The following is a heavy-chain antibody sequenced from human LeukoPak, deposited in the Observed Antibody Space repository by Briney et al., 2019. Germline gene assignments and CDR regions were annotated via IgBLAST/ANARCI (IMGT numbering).Heavy chain of an antibody. CDR3: ARHRSPSSLSYFDI. J-gene: IGHJ4*02. CDR2: IYTSETT. Sequence: SETLSLACTVSGASISSYYWSWIRQPPGKGLEWIGYIYTSETTNYNPSLRSRVTISIDTSKNQFSLRLSSVTAADTAVYYCARHRSPSSLSYFDIWGQGTLVIVSS. D-gene: IGHD6-19*01. V-gene: IGHV4-4*09. CDR1: GASISSYY.